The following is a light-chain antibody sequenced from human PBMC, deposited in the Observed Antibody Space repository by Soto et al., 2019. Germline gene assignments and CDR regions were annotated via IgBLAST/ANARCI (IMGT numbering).Light chain of an antibody. CDR3: ISYTSSSTSYV. Sequence: QSVLTQPASVSGSPGQSITISCTGTSSGVGGYNYVAWYQQHPGKVPRLMIYEVSNRPSGVSNCFSGSKSGSTASLTISGLQAEDEADYYCISYTSSSTSYVFGTGTKVTVL. CDR2: EVS. J-gene: IGLJ1*01. V-gene: IGLV2-14*01. CDR1: SSGVGGYNY.